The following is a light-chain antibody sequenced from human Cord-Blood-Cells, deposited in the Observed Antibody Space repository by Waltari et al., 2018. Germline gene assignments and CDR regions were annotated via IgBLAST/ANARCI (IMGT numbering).Light chain of an antibody. CDR2: WGS. Sequence: DIVMTQSPLSLPVTPGEPASISRRSSQSLLHSNGYDYLDWYLQKPGQSPQPLISWGSNRASGVPDRFNGRGSGTEFRLKISRVEAEDGGVYGGMQARQTLTFGQGTKLEIK. CDR1: QSLLHSNGYDY. CDR3: MQARQTLT. V-gene: IGKV2-28*01. J-gene: IGKJ1*01.